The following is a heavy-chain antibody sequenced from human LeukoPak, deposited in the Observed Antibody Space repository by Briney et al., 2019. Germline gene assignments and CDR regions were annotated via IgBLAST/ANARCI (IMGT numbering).Heavy chain of an antibody. CDR1: GYTLTEFS. CDR3: AAVRFGDLSFFDY. J-gene: IGHJ4*02. V-gene: IGHV1-24*01. CDR2: FDPEDGEA. D-gene: IGHD3-16*02. Sequence: ASLKVSCKVSGYTLTEFSMHWVRQGPGKGLEWMGGFDPEDGEAIYAQKFQGRVTMTEDTSTDTAYMALSSLRSEDTAVYYCAAVRFGDLSFFDYWGQGTLVTVSS.